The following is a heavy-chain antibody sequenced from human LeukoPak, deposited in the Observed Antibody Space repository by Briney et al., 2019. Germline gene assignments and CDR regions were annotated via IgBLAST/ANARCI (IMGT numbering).Heavy chain of an antibody. CDR1: GYTFTSYG. D-gene: IGHD1-1*01. Sequence: ASVKVSCKTSGYTFTSYGISWVRQAPGQGLEWMGWISAYNANINYAQKLQGRVTMTTDTSTSTAYMELRSLRSDDTAVYYCARRYQLVPWFDPWGQGTLVTVSS. CDR2: ISAYNANI. J-gene: IGHJ5*02. CDR3: ARRYQLVPWFDP. V-gene: IGHV1-18*01.